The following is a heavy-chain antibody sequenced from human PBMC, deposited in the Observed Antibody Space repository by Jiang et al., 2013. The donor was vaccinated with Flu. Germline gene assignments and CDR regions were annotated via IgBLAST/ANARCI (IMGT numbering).Heavy chain of an antibody. CDR3: ARRSGWYVLGY. V-gene: IGHV5-51*01. J-gene: IGHJ4*02. D-gene: IGHD6-19*01. CDR2: DT. Sequence: DTRYSPSFQGQVTISADKSISTAYLQWSSLKASDTAMYYCARRSGWYVLGYWGQGTLVTVSS.